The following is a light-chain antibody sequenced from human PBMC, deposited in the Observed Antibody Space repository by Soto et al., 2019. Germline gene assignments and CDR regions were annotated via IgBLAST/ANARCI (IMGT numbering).Light chain of an antibody. J-gene: IGLJ1*01. Sequence: QSVLTQPASVSGSPGQSITISCTGTSSDVGAYNFVSWHQQHPGKAPKLMICNVYDRPSGISYRFSGSKSGNTASLTISGLQGEDEADYYCSADTVSRTYVFGTGTKLTVL. CDR3: SADTVSRTYV. CDR1: SSDVGAYNF. CDR2: NVY. V-gene: IGLV2-14*03.